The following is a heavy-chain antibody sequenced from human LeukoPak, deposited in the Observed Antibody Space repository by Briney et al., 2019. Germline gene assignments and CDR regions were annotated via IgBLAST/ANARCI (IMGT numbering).Heavy chain of an antibody. V-gene: IGHV4-39*01. CDR3: ARLGAGDSSGYYLGLYYFDY. CDR1: GGSISSSSYY. CDR2: IYYSGST. D-gene: IGHD3-22*01. Sequence: PSETLSLTCTVSGGSISSSSYYWGWIRQPPGKGLEWIGTIYYSGSTYYNPSLKSRVTISVDTSKNQFSLKLSSVTAADTAVYYCARLGAGDSSGYYLGLYYFDYWGQGTLVTVSS. J-gene: IGHJ4*02.